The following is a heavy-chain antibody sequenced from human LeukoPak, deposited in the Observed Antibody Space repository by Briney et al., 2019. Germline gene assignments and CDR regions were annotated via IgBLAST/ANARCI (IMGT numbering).Heavy chain of an antibody. CDR1: GYTFTSYD. J-gene: IGHJ5*02. V-gene: IGHV1-8*01. Sequence: ASVKVSCKASGYTFTSYDINWVRQATGQGLEWKGWMNPNSGNTGYAQKFQGRVTMTRNTSISTAYMELSSLRSEDTAVYYCARGYYYDSSGSNWFDPWGQGTLVTVSS. CDR3: ARGYYYDSSGSNWFDP. D-gene: IGHD3-22*01. CDR2: MNPNSGNT.